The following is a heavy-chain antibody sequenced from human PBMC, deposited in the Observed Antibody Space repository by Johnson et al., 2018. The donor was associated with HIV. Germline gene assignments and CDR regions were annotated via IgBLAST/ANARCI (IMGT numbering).Heavy chain of an antibody. J-gene: IGHJ3*02. CDR1: GFTFSSYG. V-gene: IGHV3-7*05. Sequence: VRLVESGGGVVQPGRSLRLSCAASGFTFSSYGMNWVRQAPGKGLEWVADIKQDGSEKYYLDPVKGRFTISRDNARKSLYPQMNNLRAEDTAVYYCVRDAGSDFEAFDIWGLGTMVTVSS. CDR2: IKQDGSEK. D-gene: IGHD2-21*01. CDR3: VRDAGSDFEAFDI.